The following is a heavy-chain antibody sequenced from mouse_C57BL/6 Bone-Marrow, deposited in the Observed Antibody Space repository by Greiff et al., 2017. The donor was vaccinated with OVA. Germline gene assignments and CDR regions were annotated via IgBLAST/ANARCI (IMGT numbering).Heavy chain of an antibody. Sequence: QVQLQQPGAELVKPGASVKLSCKASGYTFTSYWMQWVKQRPGQGLEWIGEIDPSDSYTNYNQKFKGKATLTVDTSSSTAYMQLSSLTSEAAAVYYCATYGAMDYWGQGTSVTVSS. CDR3: ATYGAMDY. CDR2: IDPSDSYT. CDR1: GYTFTSYW. J-gene: IGHJ4*01. D-gene: IGHD1-1*01. V-gene: IGHV1-50*01.